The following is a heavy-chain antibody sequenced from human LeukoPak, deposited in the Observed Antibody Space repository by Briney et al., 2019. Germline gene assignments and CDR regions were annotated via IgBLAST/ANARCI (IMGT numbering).Heavy chain of an antibody. V-gene: IGHV1-2*02. CDR3: ARGYGSTRGDY. D-gene: IGHD3-10*01. Sequence: ASVKVSCKASGYTFTGYYMQWVRQAPGQELEWMGWINPNSGGTNYAQRFQGRVTMTRDTSISTAYMELRSLRSDDTAVYYCARGYGSTRGDYWGQGTLVTVSS. CDR2: INPNSGGT. J-gene: IGHJ4*02. CDR1: GYTFTGYY.